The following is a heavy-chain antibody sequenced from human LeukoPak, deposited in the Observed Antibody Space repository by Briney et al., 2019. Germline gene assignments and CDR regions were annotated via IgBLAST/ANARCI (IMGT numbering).Heavy chain of an antibody. D-gene: IGHD5-18*01. V-gene: IGHV4-39*07. CDR3: AREDTVMAPGFDY. CDR1: GGSISCSSYY. CDR2: IYYSGIT. Sequence: SETLSLTCTVSGGSISCSSYYGGWIRQPPGKGLECIGSIYYSGITYHNPSLRGRVTISVDTSKNQFSLKLSAVTAADTAVYYCAREDTVMAPGFDYWGQGTLVTVSS. J-gene: IGHJ4*02.